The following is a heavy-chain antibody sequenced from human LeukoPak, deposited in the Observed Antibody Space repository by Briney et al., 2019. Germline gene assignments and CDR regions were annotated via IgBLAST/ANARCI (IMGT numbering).Heavy chain of an antibody. J-gene: IGHJ4*02. Sequence: GGSLRLSCAASGFTVSSDYMGWVRQAPGKGLEWVSVIYSGGSTHYADPVKGRFTISRDNSKNTLYLQMNSLRAEDTAVYYCARHSAEKYTGAYGWAPPDDYWGQGTLVTVSS. CDR2: IYSGGST. D-gene: IGHD7-27*01. V-gene: IGHV3-66*04. CDR1: GFTVSSDY. CDR3: ARHSAEKYTGAYGWAPPDDY.